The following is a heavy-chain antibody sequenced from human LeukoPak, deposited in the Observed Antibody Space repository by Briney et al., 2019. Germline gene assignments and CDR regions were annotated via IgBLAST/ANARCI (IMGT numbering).Heavy chain of an antibody. Sequence: PSETLSLTXTVSGGSISSYYWSWIRQPPGKGLEWLGYIYYSGSTNYNPSLKSRVTISVETSKNQFSLKLSSVTAADTAVYYCARETYYYDSSGYYPYMDVWGKGTTVTVSS. D-gene: IGHD3-22*01. CDR1: GGSISSYY. J-gene: IGHJ6*03. CDR2: IYYSGST. CDR3: ARETYYYDSSGYYPYMDV. V-gene: IGHV4-59*01.